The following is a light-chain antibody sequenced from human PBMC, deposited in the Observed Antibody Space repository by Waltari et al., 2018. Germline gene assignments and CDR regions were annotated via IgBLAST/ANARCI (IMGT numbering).Light chain of an antibody. CDR2: KDT. Sequence: SYELTQPPSVSVSPGQTARITCSGDALPKHYVFWYQKKTGQAPVLLIFKDTERPSGIPYRFSGSTSGTTVTLTISGAQAEDEADYYCHSTDDSALYVVFGGGTKLTVL. V-gene: IGLV3-25*03. J-gene: IGLJ2*01. CDR3: HSTDDSALYVV. CDR1: ALPKHY.